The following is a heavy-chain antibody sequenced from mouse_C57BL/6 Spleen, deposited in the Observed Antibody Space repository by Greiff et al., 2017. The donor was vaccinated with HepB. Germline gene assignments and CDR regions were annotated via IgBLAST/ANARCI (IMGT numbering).Heavy chain of an antibody. Sequence: QVQLQQPGAELVKPGASVKLSCKASGYTFTSYWMQWVKQRPGQGLEWIGEIDPADSYTNYNQKFKGKATLTVDTSSRSAYMQLSSLTSEDSAVYYCARATVVDYWGQGTTLTVSS. CDR2: IDPADSYT. CDR1: GYTFTSYW. J-gene: IGHJ2*01. D-gene: IGHD1-1*01. CDR3: ARATVVDY. V-gene: IGHV1-50*01.